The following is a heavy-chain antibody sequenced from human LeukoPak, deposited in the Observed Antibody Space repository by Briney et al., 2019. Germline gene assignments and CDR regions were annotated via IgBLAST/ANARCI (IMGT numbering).Heavy chain of an antibody. D-gene: IGHD6-6*01. CDR2: ISSSGSTI. Sequence: KTGGSLRLSCAASGFTVSSNYMSWVRQAPGKGLEWVSYISSSGSTIYYADSVKGRFTISRDNAKNSLYLQMNSLRAEDTAVYYCARTVAARLNWFDPWGQGTLVTVSS. V-gene: IGHV3-11*04. CDR3: ARTVAARLNWFDP. J-gene: IGHJ5*02. CDR1: GFTVSSNY.